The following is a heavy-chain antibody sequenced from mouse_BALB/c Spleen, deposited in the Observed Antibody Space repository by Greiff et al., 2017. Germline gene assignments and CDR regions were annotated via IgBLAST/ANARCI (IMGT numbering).Heavy chain of an antibody. V-gene: IGHV14-1*02. J-gene: IGHJ2*01. CDR1: GFNIKDYY. Sequence: VQLKQSGAELVRPGALVKLSCKASGFNIKDYYMHWVKQRPEQGLEWIGWIDPENGNTIYDPKFQGKASITADTSSNTAYLQLSSLTSEDTAVYYCAREDGSRGYWGQGTTLTVSS. CDR3: AREDGSRGY. D-gene: IGHD1-1*01. CDR2: IDPENGNT.